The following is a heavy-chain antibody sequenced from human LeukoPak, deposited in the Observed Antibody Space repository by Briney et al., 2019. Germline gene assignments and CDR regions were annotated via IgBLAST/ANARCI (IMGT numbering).Heavy chain of an antibody. CDR2: MNPNSGNT. D-gene: IGHD3-22*01. CDR1: GYTFTSYD. J-gene: IGHJ4*02. CDR3: ARTLMSPTYYYDSSGYRYDY. Sequence: GASVKVSCKASGYTFTSYDINWVRQATGQGLEWMGWMNPNSGNTGYAQKFQGRVTMTRDTSISTAYMELSRLRSDDTAVYYCARTLMSPTYYYDSSGYRYDYWGQGTLVTVSS. V-gene: IGHV1-8*01.